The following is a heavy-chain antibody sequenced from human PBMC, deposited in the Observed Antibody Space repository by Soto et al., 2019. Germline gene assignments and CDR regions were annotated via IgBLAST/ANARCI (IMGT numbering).Heavy chain of an antibody. CDR2: INHSGST. V-gene: IGHV4-34*01. Sequence: SETLSLTCAVYGGSFSGYYWSWIRQPPGKGLEWIGEINHSGSTNYNPSLKSRVTISADTSKNQFSLKLSSVTAADTAVYYCARVLVNMDTAMDLYYFDYWGQGTLVTVSS. D-gene: IGHD5-18*01. J-gene: IGHJ4*02. CDR1: GGSFSGYY. CDR3: ARVLVNMDTAMDLYYFDY.